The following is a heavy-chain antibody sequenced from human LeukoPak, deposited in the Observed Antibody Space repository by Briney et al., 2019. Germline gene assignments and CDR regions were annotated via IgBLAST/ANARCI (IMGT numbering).Heavy chain of an antibody. CDR2: IIPIFGTA. CDR3: ARASDSRGYHVDFDY. CDR1: GGTFSSYA. J-gene: IGHJ4*02. Sequence: ASVKVSCKASGGTFSSYAISWVRQAPGQGLEWMGGIIPIFGTANYAQKFQGGVTITTDESTSTAYMELSSLRSEDTAVYYCARASDSRGYHVDFDYWRQGTLVTVSP. D-gene: IGHD3-22*01. V-gene: IGHV1-69*05.